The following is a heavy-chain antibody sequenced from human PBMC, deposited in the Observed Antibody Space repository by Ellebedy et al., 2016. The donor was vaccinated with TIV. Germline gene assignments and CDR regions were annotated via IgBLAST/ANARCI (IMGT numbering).Heavy chain of an antibody. CDR2: TYYRSKWYN. Sequence: SQTLSLTXXISGDSVSSNSAAWNWIRPSPSRGLEWLGRTYYRSKWYNDYAVSVKSRITINPDTSKNQFSLQLNSVTPEDTAVYYCARDGVAARYFDYWGQGTLVTVSS. J-gene: IGHJ4*02. CDR1: GDSVSSNSAA. V-gene: IGHV6-1*01. CDR3: ARDGVAARYFDY. D-gene: IGHD6-6*01.